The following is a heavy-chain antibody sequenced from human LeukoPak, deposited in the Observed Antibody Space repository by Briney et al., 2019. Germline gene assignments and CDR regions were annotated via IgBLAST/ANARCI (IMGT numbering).Heavy chain of an antibody. CDR1: GGSISSGGYY. CDR3: ARRMTTAGYFDY. Sequence: SQTLSLTCTVSGGSISSGGYYWSWIRQHPGEGLEWIGYIYYSGSTFYNPSLESRVTISRDTSKNQFSLKLSFVAAADTALYYCARRMTTAGYFDYWGQGTLVTVSS. V-gene: IGHV4-31*03. CDR2: IYYSGST. D-gene: IGHD6-13*01. J-gene: IGHJ4*02.